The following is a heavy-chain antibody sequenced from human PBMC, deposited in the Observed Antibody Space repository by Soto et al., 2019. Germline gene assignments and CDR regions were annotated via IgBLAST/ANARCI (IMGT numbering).Heavy chain of an antibody. V-gene: IGHV3-23*01. D-gene: IGHD3-9*01. CDR3: AKVRPIRTIRIYDILTGHQYYFDY. CDR2: ISGSGGST. Sequence: GGSLRLSCAASGFTFSSYAMSWVRQAPGKGLEWVSAISGSGGSTYYADSVKGRFTISRDNSKNTLYLQMNSLRAEDTAVYYCAKVRPIRTIRIYDILTGHQYYFDYWGQGTLVTVSS. CDR1: GFTFSSYA. J-gene: IGHJ4*02.